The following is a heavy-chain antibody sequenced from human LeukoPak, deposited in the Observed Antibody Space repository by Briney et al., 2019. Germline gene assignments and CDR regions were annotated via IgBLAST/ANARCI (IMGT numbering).Heavy chain of an antibody. D-gene: IGHD6-19*01. CDR3: ARDLPYSSGWLGY. Sequence: GASVKVSCKASGYTFTSYAMHWVRQAPGQRLEWMGWINAGNGNTKYSQKFQGRVTLTRDTSASTAYMELSSLRSEDTAVYYCARDLPYSSGWLGYWGQGTLVTVSS. CDR2: INAGNGNT. CDR1: GYTFTSYA. V-gene: IGHV1-3*01. J-gene: IGHJ4*02.